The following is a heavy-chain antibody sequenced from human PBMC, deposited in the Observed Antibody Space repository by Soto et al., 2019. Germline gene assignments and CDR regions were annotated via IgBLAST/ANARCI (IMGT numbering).Heavy chain of an antibody. D-gene: IGHD4-17*01. CDR1: GFTFSSYS. V-gene: IGHV3-48*02. J-gene: IGHJ6*02. Sequence: EVQLVESGGGLVQPGGSLRLSCAASGFTFSSYSMNWVRQAPGKGLEWVSYISSSSSTIYYADSVKGRFTISRDNAKNSLYLQMNSLRDEDTAVYYCARDKGYGDYPFYYYYGMDAWGQGTTVTVSS. CDR3: ARDKGYGDYPFYYYYGMDA. CDR2: ISSSSSTI.